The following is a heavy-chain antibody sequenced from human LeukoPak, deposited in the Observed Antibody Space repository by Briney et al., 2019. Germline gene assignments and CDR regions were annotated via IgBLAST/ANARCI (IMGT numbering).Heavy chain of an antibody. D-gene: IGHD3-3*01. J-gene: IGHJ6*03. Sequence: GGSLRLSCAASGFAFSSYSMNWVRQAPGKGLEWVSSISSSSSYIYYADSVKGRFTISRDNAKNSLYLQMNSLRAEDTAVYYCARTSPYYDFWSGPNYYYYYMDVWGKGTTVTVSS. V-gene: IGHV3-21*01. CDR3: ARTSPYYDFWSGPNYYYYYMDV. CDR1: GFAFSSYS. CDR2: ISSSSSYI.